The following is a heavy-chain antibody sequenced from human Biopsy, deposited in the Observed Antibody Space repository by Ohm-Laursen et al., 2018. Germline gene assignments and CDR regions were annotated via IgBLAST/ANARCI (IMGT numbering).Heavy chain of an antibody. CDR2: IIPILRTT. V-gene: IGHV1-69*04. Sequence: SVKVSCKAPTGTFNSYGIIWVRQAPGQGLEWMGRIIPILRTTAYAQTFLGRVTITADKSANTVYMELTSLTSEDTAVYYCASDDSRNEKNAFDIWGQGTMVTVSS. CDR1: TGTFNSYG. CDR3: ASDDSRNEKNAFDI. J-gene: IGHJ3*02. D-gene: IGHD3-22*01.